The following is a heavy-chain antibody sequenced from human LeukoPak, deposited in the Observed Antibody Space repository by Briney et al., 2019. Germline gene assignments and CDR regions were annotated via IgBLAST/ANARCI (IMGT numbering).Heavy chain of an antibody. CDR3: ARGSTSDWPLDY. CDR2: INPNSGGT. D-gene: IGHD6-19*01. V-gene: IGHV1-2*06. J-gene: IGHJ4*02. Sequence: ASVKVSCKASGYTFTGYYMHWVRQAPGQGLEWMGRINPNSGGTNYAQKFQGRVTITRDTSASTVYMELSSLRSEDTAVYYCARGSTSDWPLDYWGRETLVTISS. CDR1: GYTFTGYY.